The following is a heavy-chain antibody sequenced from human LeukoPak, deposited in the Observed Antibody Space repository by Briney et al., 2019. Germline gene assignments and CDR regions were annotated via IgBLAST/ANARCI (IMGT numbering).Heavy chain of an antibody. CDR3: ARFPTSGRGPLDDAFDI. D-gene: IGHD1-26*01. CDR1: GFTFSSYS. J-gene: IGHJ3*02. CDR2: ISSSSSTI. V-gene: IGHV3-48*01. Sequence: GGSLRLSCAASGFTFSSYSMNWVRQAPGKGLEWVSYISSSSSTIYYADSVKGRFTISRDNAKNSLYLQMNSLRAEDTAVYYCARFPTSGRGPLDDAFDIWAKGQWSPSLQ.